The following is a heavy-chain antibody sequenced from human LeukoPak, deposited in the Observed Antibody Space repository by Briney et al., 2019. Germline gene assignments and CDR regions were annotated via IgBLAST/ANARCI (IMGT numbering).Heavy chain of an antibody. CDR1: GFSF. CDR3: ARDLGAWAFDI. V-gene: IGHV3-21*01. CDR2: TSSSSSYI. J-gene: IGHJ3*02. Sequence: GGSLRLSCAASGFSFMSWVRQAPGKGLEWVSSTSSSSSYIYYADSVKGRFTISRDNAKNSLYLQMNSLRAEDTAVYYCARDLGAWAFDIWGQGTMVTVSS.